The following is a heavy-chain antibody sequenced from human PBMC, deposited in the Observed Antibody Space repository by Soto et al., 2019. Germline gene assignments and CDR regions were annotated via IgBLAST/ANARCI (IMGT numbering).Heavy chain of an antibody. Sequence: QVQLVQSGAEVKKPGASVKVSCKASGYTFTSYAMHWVRQAPGQRLEWMGWINAGNGNTKYSQKFQGRVTITRDTSASTAYMELSSLRSEDTAVYYCARAGSIYLSPGYYYGMDVWGQGTTVTVSS. CDR3: ARAGSIYLSPGYYYGMDV. V-gene: IGHV1-3*01. CDR2: INAGNGNT. J-gene: IGHJ6*02. D-gene: IGHD2-21*01. CDR1: GYTFTSYA.